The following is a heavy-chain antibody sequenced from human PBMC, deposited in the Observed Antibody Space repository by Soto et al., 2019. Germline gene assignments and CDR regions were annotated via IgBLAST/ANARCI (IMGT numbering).Heavy chain of an antibody. CDR3: ARPTSNGTTSGYCFDY. CDR1: GGTFSSYP. CDR2: IIPILDIT. V-gene: IGHV1-69*02. J-gene: IGHJ4*02. D-gene: IGHD1-7*01. Sequence: QVQLVQSGAEVKKPGSSVKVSCKASGGTFSSYPISWVRQAPGQGLEWMGRIIPILDITDYAQRFQGRVTITADKSTSTAYMELSSLSSDDTAVYYCARPTSNGTTSGYCFDYWGQGPRVTVSS.